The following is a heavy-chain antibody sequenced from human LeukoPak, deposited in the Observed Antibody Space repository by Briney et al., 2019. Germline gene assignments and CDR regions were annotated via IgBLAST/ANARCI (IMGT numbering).Heavy chain of an antibody. CDR3: ARGHYYDSSARRHYFDY. D-gene: IGHD3-22*01. CDR1: GYTFTSYG. J-gene: IGHJ4*02. Sequence: ASVKVSCKASGYTFTSYGISWVRQAPGQGLEWMGWISAYNGNTNYAQKLQGRVTMTTDTSTSTAYMELRSLRSDDTAVYYCARGHYYDSSARRHYFDYWGQGTLVTVSS. V-gene: IGHV1-18*01. CDR2: ISAYNGNT.